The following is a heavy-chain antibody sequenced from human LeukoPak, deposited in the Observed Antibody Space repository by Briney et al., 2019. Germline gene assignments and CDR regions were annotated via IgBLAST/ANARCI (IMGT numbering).Heavy chain of an antibody. CDR3: TRSTYYFDY. V-gene: IGHV3-33*08. CDR2: IWYDGSNK. CDR1: GFTFSYYT. J-gene: IGHJ4*02. Sequence: GGSLRLSCAASGFTFSYYTINWVRQAPGKGLEWVAVIWYDGSNKYYADSVKGRFTISRDNSKNTLYLQMNSLRAEDTAVYYCTRSTYYFDYWGQGILVTVSS.